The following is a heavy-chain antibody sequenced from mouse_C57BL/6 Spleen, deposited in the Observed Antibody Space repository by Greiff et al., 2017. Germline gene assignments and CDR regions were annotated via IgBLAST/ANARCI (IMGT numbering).Heavy chain of an antibody. Sequence: QVQLQQPGAELVRPGTSVKLSCKASGYTFTSYWMHWVKQRPGQGLEWIGVIDPSDSYTNYNQKFKGKATLTVDTSSSTAYMQLSSLTSEDSAVYYCARSKATVVARYFDVWGTGTTVTVSS. CDR3: ARSKATVVARYFDV. CDR2: IDPSDSYT. D-gene: IGHD1-1*01. CDR1: GYTFTSYW. J-gene: IGHJ1*03. V-gene: IGHV1-59*01.